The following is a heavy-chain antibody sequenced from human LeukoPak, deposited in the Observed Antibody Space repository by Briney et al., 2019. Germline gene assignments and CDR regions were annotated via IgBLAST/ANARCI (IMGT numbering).Heavy chain of an antibody. V-gene: IGHV4-30-2*01. CDR1: GGSISSGGYS. Sequence: SQTLSLTCAVSGGSISSGGYSWSWIRQPPGKGLEWIWYIYHSGSTYYNPSLKSRVTISVDRSKNQFSLKLSSVTAADTAVYYCARGELIPNYGSGSFFDYWGQGTLVTVSS. CDR2: IYHSGST. D-gene: IGHD3-10*01. J-gene: IGHJ4*02. CDR3: ARGELIPNYGSGSFFDY.